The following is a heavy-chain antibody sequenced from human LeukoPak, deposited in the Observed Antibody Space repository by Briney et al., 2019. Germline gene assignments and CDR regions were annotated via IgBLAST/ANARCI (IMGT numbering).Heavy chain of an antibody. V-gene: IGHV1-2*02. J-gene: IGHJ4*02. CDR3: ARGAAWYSYGHDY. D-gene: IGHD5-18*01. CDR2: INPNSGGT. CDR1: GYTFTDYY. Sequence: ASVKVSCKASGYTFTDYYLHWVRQAPGQGLEWMAWINPNSGGTNYAQKFQGRVTMTRDTSISTAHMELSRLRSDDTAVYYCARGAAWYSYGHDYWGQGTLVTVSS.